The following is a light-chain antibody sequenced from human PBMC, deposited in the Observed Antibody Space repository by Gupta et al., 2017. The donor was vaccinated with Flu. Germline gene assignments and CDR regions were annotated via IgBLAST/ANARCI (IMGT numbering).Light chain of an antibody. V-gene: IGKV3-15*01. Sequence: GEGATLSCRASQSVNSNVAWYQQKPGQAPRLLIYGASSRATGVPGRFSGSGSGTEFSLTISSLQSEDFAVYYCHQYDNWPPTFGHGTRVEIK. CDR2: GAS. CDR3: HQYDNWPPT. J-gene: IGKJ1*01. CDR1: QSVNSN.